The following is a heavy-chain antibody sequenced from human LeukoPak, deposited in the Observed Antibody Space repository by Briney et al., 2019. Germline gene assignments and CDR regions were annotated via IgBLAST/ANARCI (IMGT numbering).Heavy chain of an antibody. CDR2: ISSSGSTI. V-gene: IGHV3-48*03. Sequence: PGGSLRLSCTASGFTFGNYEMNWVRQAPGKGLEWISYISSSGSTIDYADSVKGRFTISRDNAKNSLYLQMNSLRAEDTAVYYCARAQLLWFGELFQRGLDYWGQGTLVTVSS. CDR1: GFTFGNYE. D-gene: IGHD3-10*01. CDR3: ARAQLLWFGELFQRGLDY. J-gene: IGHJ4*02.